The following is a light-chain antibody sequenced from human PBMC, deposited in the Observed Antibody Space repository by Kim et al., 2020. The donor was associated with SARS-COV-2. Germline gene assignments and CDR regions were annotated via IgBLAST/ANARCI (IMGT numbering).Light chain of an antibody. Sequence: GQSITISCTGTPSDVGAYDYVSWYQQFPGNAPKLIIYDVTHRPSGVSDRFSGSKSGNTASLTISGLQADDEADYYCSSFTTTTARVFGGGTRVTVL. J-gene: IGLJ3*02. CDR1: PSDVGAYDY. CDR2: DVT. CDR3: SSFTTTTARV. V-gene: IGLV2-14*03.